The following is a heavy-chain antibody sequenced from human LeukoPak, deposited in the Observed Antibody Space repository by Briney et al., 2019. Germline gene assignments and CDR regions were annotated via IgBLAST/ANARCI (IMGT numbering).Heavy chain of an antibody. V-gene: IGHV3-33*01. CDR1: GFTFSSYG. J-gene: IGHJ3*01. CDR2: IWYDGSNK. CDR3: ARDTSSPT. Sequence: GGSLRLSCAASGFTFSSYGMHWVRQAPGKGLEWVASIWYDGSNKYYADSVKGRFTISRDNSKDTLYLQMNSLRAEDTAVYYCARDTSSPTWGQGAMVTVSS. D-gene: IGHD6-13*01.